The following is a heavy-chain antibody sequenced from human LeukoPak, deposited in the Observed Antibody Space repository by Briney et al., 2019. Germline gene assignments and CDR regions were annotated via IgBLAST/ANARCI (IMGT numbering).Heavy chain of an antibody. V-gene: IGHV4-39*07. CDR1: GGSISSSSYY. CDR3: ARNSDDSPFDY. CDR2: IYYSGST. D-gene: IGHD2-21*01. J-gene: IGHJ4*02. Sequence: SETLSLTCTVSGGSISSSSYYWGWIRQPPGKGLEWIGSIYYSGSTYYNPSLKSRVTISVDTSKNQFSLKLSSVTAADTAVYYCARNSDDSPFDYWGQGTLVTVSS.